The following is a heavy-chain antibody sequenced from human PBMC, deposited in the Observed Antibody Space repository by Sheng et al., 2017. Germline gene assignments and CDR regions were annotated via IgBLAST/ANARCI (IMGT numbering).Heavy chain of an antibody. D-gene: IGHD3-10*01. J-gene: IGHJ4*02. V-gene: IGHV3-15*01. Sequence: EVQLVESGGGLVKPGGSLRLSCAASGFTFSNAWMSWVRQAPGKGLEWVGRIKSKTDGGTTDYAAPVKGRFTISRDDSKNTLYLQMNSLKTEDTAVYYCTTITMVRGVDFDYWGQGTLVTVSS. CDR2: IKSKTDGGTT. CDR3: TTITMVRGVDFDY. CDR1: GFTFSNAW.